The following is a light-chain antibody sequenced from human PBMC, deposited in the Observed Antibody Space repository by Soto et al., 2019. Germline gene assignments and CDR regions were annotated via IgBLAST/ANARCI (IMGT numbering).Light chain of an antibody. CDR1: QSVSSSY. J-gene: IGKJ3*01. V-gene: IGKV3-20*01. CDR3: QQYGSSPLFT. Sequence: EIVLTQSPGTLSLTQGERATLSCRASQSVSSSYLAWYQQKPGQAPRLLIYDTSSRATGIPDRFSGSGSGTDFTLTISRLELEDFAVYYCQQYGSSPLFTFGPGTKVDIK. CDR2: DTS.